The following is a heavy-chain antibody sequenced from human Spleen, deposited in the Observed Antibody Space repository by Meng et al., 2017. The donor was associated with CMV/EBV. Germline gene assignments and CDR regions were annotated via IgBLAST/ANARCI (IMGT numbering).Heavy chain of an antibody. CDR3: ARETYSKLVIGYYYYGMDV. Sequence: ASVKVSCKASGYTFTKYGFTWVRQAPGQGLEWMGWISGYNGNTKYAHKVQGRVTMTTDTSTSTAYMELWSLRSDDTAVYYCARETYSKLVIGYYYYGMDVWGQGTTVTVSS. CDR1: GYTFTKYG. CDR2: ISGYNGNT. J-gene: IGHJ6*02. D-gene: IGHD4-11*01. V-gene: IGHV1-18*01.